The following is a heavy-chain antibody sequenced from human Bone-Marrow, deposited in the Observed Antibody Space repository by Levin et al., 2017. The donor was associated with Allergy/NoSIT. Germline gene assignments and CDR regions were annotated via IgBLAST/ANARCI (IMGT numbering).Heavy chain of an antibody. D-gene: IGHD3-10*01. CDR1: GFTFSSYG. V-gene: IGHV3-33*01. J-gene: IGHJ3*02. CDR2: IWYDGSNK. Sequence: GESLKISCAASGFTFSSYGMHWVRQAPGKGLEWVAVIWYDGSNKYYADSVKGRFTISRDNSKNTLYLQMNSLRAEDTAVYYCARDRGLWFGQSPAFDIWGQGTMVTVSS. CDR3: ARDRGLWFGQSPAFDI.